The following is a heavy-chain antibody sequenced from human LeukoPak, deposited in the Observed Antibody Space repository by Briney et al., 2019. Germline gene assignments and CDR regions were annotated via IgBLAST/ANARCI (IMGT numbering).Heavy chain of an antibody. J-gene: IGHJ6*02. CDR3: ARGRRIQLWLLGLAYYYYYGMDV. CDR1: GYTFTSHY. V-gene: IGHV1-46*01. D-gene: IGHD5-18*01. Sequence: ASVKVSCKASGYTFTSHYMQWVRQAPGQGFEWMGIINPSGGSTSYAQKFQGRVTMTRDTSTSIVYMELNSLRSEDTAVYYCARGRRIQLWLLGLAYYYYYGMDVWGQGTTVTVSS. CDR2: INPSGGST.